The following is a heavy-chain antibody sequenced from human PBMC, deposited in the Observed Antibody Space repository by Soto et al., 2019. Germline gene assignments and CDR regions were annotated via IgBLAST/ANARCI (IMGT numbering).Heavy chain of an antibody. CDR1: GFTFRSYA. Sequence: GGSLRLSCAASGFTFRSYAMSWVRQAPGKGLEWVSAISGNGGTTYYGDSVKGRFTISRDNSKNTLYLRMNSLRAEDTAVYYCALGYSYAPFDPWGRGTLVTVSS. CDR3: ALGYSYAPFDP. CDR2: ISGNGGTT. V-gene: IGHV3-23*01. D-gene: IGHD5-18*01. J-gene: IGHJ5*02.